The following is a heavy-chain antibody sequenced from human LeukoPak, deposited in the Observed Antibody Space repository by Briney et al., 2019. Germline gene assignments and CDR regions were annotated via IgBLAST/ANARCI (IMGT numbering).Heavy chain of an antibody. CDR2: IYYSGST. CDR3: ARVSGYDWESFYDY. CDR1: GGSISSYY. J-gene: IGHJ4*02. Sequence: PSETLSLTCTVSGGSISSYYWSWIRQPPGKGLEWLGYIYYSGSTNYNPSLKSRVTISVDTSKKQFSLKLRSVTAADTAVYYCARVSGYDWESFYDYWGQGTLVTVSS. D-gene: IGHD5-12*01. V-gene: IGHV4-59*01.